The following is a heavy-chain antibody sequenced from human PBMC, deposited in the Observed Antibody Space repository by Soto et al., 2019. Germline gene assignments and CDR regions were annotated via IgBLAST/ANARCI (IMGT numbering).Heavy chain of an antibody. V-gene: IGHV4-34*01. CDR2: INYIGST. CDR3: ARRNYFYALDV. Sequence: LSLTCAVSGGSFMGYYWGWVRQPPGKGLEWVGEINYIGSTNYNPSLKRRVTISVDTSKNKVSLKVTSVTAADTAMYYCARRNYFYALDVWGQGTTVTVS. CDR1: GGSFMGYY. J-gene: IGHJ6*02.